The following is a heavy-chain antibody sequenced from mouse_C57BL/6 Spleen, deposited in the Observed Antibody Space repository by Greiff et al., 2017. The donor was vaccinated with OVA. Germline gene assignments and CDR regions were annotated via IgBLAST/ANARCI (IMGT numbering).Heavy chain of an antibody. Sequence: EVKLMESGAGLVKPGGSLKLSCAASGFTFSSYAMSWVRQTPEKRLEWVAYISSGGDYIYYADTVKGRFTISRDNARNTLYLQMSSLKSEDTAMYYCTRDSVTGTDYWGQGTTLTVSS. V-gene: IGHV5-9-1*02. J-gene: IGHJ2*01. CDR2: ISSGGDYI. D-gene: IGHD4-1*01. CDR1: GFTFSSYA. CDR3: TRDSVTGTDY.